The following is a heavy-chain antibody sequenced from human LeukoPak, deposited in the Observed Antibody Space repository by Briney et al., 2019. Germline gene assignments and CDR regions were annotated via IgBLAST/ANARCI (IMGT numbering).Heavy chain of an antibody. V-gene: IGHV4-39*02. CDR3: AREHCSGGSCYSAFDI. Sequence: PSETLSLTCTVSGGSISSSSYYWGWIRQPPAKGLEWYGGIYYSGSTYYNPSLKSRFTISVDTSKNQFSLKLSSVTAADTAVYYCAREHCSGGSCYSAFDIWGQGTMVTVSS. D-gene: IGHD2-15*01. CDR2: IYYSGST. CDR1: GGSISSSSYY. J-gene: IGHJ3*02.